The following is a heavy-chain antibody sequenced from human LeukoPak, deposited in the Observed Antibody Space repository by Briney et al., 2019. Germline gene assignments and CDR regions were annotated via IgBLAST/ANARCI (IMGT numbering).Heavy chain of an antibody. D-gene: IGHD2-15*01. Sequence: GGSLRLSCAASGFTFSDYYMSWIRQAPGKGLEWVSYISSSGSTIYYADSVKGRFTISRDNAKNSLYLQMNSLRAEDTAVYYCAKAPVTTCRGAFCYPFDYWGLGTLVTVSS. J-gene: IGHJ4*02. V-gene: IGHV3-11*01. CDR2: ISSSGSTI. CDR3: AKAPVTTCRGAFCYPFDY. CDR1: GFTFSDYY.